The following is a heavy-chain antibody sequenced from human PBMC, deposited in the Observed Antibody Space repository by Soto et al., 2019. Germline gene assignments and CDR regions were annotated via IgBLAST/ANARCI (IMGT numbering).Heavy chain of an antibody. CDR3: ARGEIVVITEPPYYFDY. Sequence: PSETLSLTCAVSGGSISSGGYSWSWIRQPPGKGLEWIGYIYHSGSTYYNPSLKSRVTISVDRSKNQFSLKLSSVTAADTAVYYCARGEIVVITEPPYYFDYWGQGPLVTVSS. CDR1: GGSISSGGYS. CDR2: IYHSGST. D-gene: IGHD3-22*01. J-gene: IGHJ4*02. V-gene: IGHV4-30-2*01.